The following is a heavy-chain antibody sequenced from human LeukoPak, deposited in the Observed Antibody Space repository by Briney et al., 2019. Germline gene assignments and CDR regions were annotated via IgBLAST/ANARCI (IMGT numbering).Heavy chain of an antibody. CDR2: ISYSGST. V-gene: IGHV4-39*07. J-gene: IGHJ6*02. Sequence: SETLSLTCTVSGGSISSGSYYWAWIRQPPGTGLEWIGSISYSGSTYYNPSLKSRVTISVDTSKNQFSLKLSSLTAADTAVYYCARDLYYYDSSGRLYYYYGMDVWGQGTTVTVSS. CDR1: GGSISSGSYY. D-gene: IGHD3-22*01. CDR3: ARDLYYYDSSGRLYYYYGMDV.